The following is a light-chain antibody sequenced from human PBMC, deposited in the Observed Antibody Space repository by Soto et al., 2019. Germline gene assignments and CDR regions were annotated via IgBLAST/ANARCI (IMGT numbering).Light chain of an antibody. CDR1: TSDIGHYNY. J-gene: IGLJ3*02. CDR3: SSYRSTITV. V-gene: IGLV2-14*01. Sequence: QSALTQPASVSGSPGQSVTISCTATTSDIGHYNYVSWYQQHPGKAPKLVIYEVSNRPLGVCSRYSGSKSGNTASLTISGLQAEDEADYYCSSYRSTITVFGGGTKLTVL. CDR2: EVS.